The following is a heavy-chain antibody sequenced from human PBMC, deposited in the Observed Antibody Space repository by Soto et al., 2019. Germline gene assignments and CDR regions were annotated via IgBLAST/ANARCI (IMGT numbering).Heavy chain of an antibody. V-gene: IGHV3-21*01. D-gene: IGHD2-2*01. J-gene: IGHJ6*02. CDR3: ARGGGYRTSTSCYYYGIDV. Sequence: GGSLRLSCAASGFTFSSYSIHWVRQAPGKGLEWVSAITRNSDIYYADSVKGRFTISRDNAQNSVSLQMNSLRAGDTAVYYCARGGGYRTSTSCYYYGIDVWRQGTTVTLPS. CDR1: GFTFSSYS. CDR2: ITRNSDI.